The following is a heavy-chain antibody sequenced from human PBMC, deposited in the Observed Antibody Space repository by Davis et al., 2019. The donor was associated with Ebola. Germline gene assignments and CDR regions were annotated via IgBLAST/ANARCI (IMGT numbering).Heavy chain of an antibody. V-gene: IGHV3-11*06. CDR1: GFTLSDDY. J-gene: IGHJ4*02. CDR2: ISSSSSYT. D-gene: IGHD5-24*01. Sequence: PGGSLRLPCAASGFTLSDDYMIWIRQAPGKGLEWVSYISSSSSYTNYADSVKGRFTISRDNAKNSLYLQMNSLRAEDTAVYYCAKITDGYNAHFDYWGQGTLVTVSS. CDR3: AKITDGYNAHFDY.